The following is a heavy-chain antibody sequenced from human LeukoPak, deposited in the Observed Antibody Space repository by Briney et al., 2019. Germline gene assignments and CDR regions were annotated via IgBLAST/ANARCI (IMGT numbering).Heavy chain of an antibody. V-gene: IGHV4-38-2*02. CDR2: INHSGNT. CDR1: GYSISSGRY. CDR3: ARRVHYGDYFDY. D-gene: IGHD4-17*01. Sequence: SETLSLTCTVSGYSISSGRYWGWIRQPPGKGLEWIGEINHSGNTNYNPSLKGRVTISVDTSKNQFSLKLSSVTAADTALYYCARRVHYGDYFDYWGQGTLVTVSS. J-gene: IGHJ4*02.